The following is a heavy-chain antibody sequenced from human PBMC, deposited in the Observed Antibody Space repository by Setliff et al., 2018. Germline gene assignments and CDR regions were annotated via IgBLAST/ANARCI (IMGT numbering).Heavy chain of an antibody. V-gene: IGHV1-69*13. Sequence: GASVKVSCKASGGTFSSYAISWVRQAPGQGLEWMGGIIPIFGTANYAQKFQGRVTITADESTSTAYMELSSLRSEDTAVYYCARDRPPGIAAAGSPNWFDPWGQGTLVTVSS. J-gene: IGHJ5*02. CDR1: GGTFSSYA. CDR3: ARDRPPGIAAAGSPNWFDP. D-gene: IGHD6-13*01. CDR2: IIPIFGTA.